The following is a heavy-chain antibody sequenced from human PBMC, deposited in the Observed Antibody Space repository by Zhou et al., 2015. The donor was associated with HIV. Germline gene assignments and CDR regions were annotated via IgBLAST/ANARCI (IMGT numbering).Heavy chain of an antibody. V-gene: IGHV3-7*01. CDR1: GFTFSSYW. D-gene: IGHD3-3*01. J-gene: IGHJ4*02. CDR3: ARVGYDFWSGYPSGGFDY. Sequence: EVQLVESGGGLVQPGGSLRLSCAASGFTFSSYWMSWVRQAPGKGLEWVANIKQDGSEKYYVDSVKGRFTISRDNAKNSLYLQMNSLRAEDTAVYYCARVGYDFWSGYPSGGFDYWGQGTLVTVSS. CDR2: IKQDGSEK.